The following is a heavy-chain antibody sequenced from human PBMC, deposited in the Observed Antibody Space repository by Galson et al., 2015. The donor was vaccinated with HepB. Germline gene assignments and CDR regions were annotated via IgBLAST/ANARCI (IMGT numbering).Heavy chain of an antibody. Sequence: QSGAEVKKPGESLKISCKGSGYSFTNYWIGWVRQVPGKGLEWMGIIYPDDSDTRYSPSFEGQATISADKSTSTAYLQWSSLKASDTAMYYCAKESGGGGAGYSGSYYDSWGQGALVTVSS. D-gene: IGHD1-26*01. V-gene: IGHV5-51*01. CDR1: GYSFTNYW. CDR2: IYPDDSDT. J-gene: IGHJ4*02. CDR3: AKESGGGGAGYSGSYYDS.